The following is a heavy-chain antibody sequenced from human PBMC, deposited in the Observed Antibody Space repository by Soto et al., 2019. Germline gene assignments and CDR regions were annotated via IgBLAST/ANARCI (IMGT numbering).Heavy chain of an antibody. V-gene: IGHV1-2*04. Sequence: ASVKVSCKASGYTFTGYYMHWVRQAPGQGLEWMGWINPNSGGTNYAQKFQGWVTMTRDTSISTAYMELSRLRSDDTAVYYCARGAQLTNTAFDDWGQGTLVTVSS. D-gene: IGHD5-18*01. CDR1: GYTFTGYY. CDR2: INPNSGGT. CDR3: ARGAQLTNTAFDD. J-gene: IGHJ4*02.